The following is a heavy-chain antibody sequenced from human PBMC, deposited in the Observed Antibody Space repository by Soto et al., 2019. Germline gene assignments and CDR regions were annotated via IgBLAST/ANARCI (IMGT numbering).Heavy chain of an antibody. CDR2: INHSGST. CDR1: AGSPSAYY. Sequence: SQTLSLPCTVYAGSPSAYYWSVIRQPPGKGMEWIGEINHSGSTNYNPSLKSRVTISVDTSKNQFSLKLSSVTAADTAVCYCARVIVHGYRWYYYNLRKHAEAGDVFYFCGRGTMDT. V-gene: IGHV4-34*01. J-gene: IGHJ3*01. D-gene: IGHD3-16*02. CDR3: ARVIVHGYRWYYYNLRKHAEAGDVFYF.